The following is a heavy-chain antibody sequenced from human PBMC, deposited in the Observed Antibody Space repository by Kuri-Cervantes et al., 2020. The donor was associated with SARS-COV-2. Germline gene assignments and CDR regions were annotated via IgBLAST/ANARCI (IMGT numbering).Heavy chain of an antibody. Sequence: GESLKISCAASGFTFSSYAMSWVRQAPGKGLEWVSAISGSGGSTYYADSVKGRFTISRDNSKNTLYLQMSSLRAEDTAVYYCANQAAATYFDYWGQGTLVTVSS. CDR3: ANQAAATYFDY. CDR2: ISGSGGST. CDR1: GFTFSSYA. J-gene: IGHJ4*02. V-gene: IGHV3-23*01. D-gene: IGHD2-15*01.